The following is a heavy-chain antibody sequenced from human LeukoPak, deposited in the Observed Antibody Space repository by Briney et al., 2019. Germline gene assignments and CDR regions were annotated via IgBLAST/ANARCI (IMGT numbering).Heavy chain of an antibody. CDR1: GGTFSSYA. V-gene: IGHV1-69*05. CDR2: IIPIFGTA. Sequence: SVKVSCKASGGTFSSYAISWVRQAPGQGLEWMGGIIPIFGTANYAQKFQGRVTMTTDTSTSTAYMELRSLRSDDTAVYYCARAPVYYYDSSGYYYVYWGQGTLVTVSS. D-gene: IGHD3-22*01. CDR3: ARAPVYYYDSSGYYYVY. J-gene: IGHJ4*02.